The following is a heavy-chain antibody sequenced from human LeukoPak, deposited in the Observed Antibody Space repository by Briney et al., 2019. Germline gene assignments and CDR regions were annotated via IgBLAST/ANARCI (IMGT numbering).Heavy chain of an antibody. Sequence: GESLKISCKGSGYSFTSYWTGWVRQMPGKGLELMGIIYPGDSDTRYSPSFQGPVTLSADTSLSTPYLQWSSLKASHTAMYYCASPAGDCGGDCYQLGMIDYWGQGTLVTVSS. J-gene: IGHJ4*02. CDR1: GYSFTSYW. CDR3: ASPAGDCGGDCYQLGMIDY. D-gene: IGHD2-21*02. V-gene: IGHV5-51*01. CDR2: IYPGDSDT.